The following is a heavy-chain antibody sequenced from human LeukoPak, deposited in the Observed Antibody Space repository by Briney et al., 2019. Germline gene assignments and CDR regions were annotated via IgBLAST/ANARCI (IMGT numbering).Heavy chain of an antibody. V-gene: IGHV4-38-2*02. CDR2: IYRSGNT. J-gene: IGHJ5*02. Sequence: PSETLSLTCAVSGYSISSGFLWAWIRQPPGKGLEWIGSIYRSGNTYYNPSLKSRITMSVDTSKNQFSLKVTSVTAADTAVYYCARDPRWLTPDCESVACNVNWFDPWGQGTLVTVSS. D-gene: IGHD2-21*01. CDR3: ARDPRWLTPDCESVACNVNWFDP. CDR1: GYSISSGFL.